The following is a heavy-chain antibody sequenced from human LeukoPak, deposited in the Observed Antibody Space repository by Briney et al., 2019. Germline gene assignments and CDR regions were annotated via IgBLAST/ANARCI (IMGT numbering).Heavy chain of an antibody. CDR1: GFTFSIYW. D-gene: IGHD3-22*01. Sequence: AGGSLRLSCAASGFTFSIYWMNWVRQAPGKGLEWVANIRGDGSERYYVDSVKGRFTISRDSAKNSLYLQMNSLRAEDTAVYYCAAYYYDSSGHRPFDYWGQGTLVTVSS. CDR3: AAYYYDSSGHRPFDY. V-gene: IGHV3-7*01. CDR2: IRGDGSER. J-gene: IGHJ4*02.